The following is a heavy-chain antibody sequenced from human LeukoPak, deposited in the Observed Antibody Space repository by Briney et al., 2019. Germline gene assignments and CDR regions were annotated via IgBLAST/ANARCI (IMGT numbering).Heavy chain of an antibody. J-gene: IGHJ4*02. Sequence: GGSLRLSCAASGFTFSSYAMSWVRQAPGKGLEWVSAISGSGGSTYYADSVKGRFTISRDNAKNSLYLQMNSLRAEDTAVYYCARDLRPNYYDSSGYGYWGQGTLVTVSS. CDR3: ARDLRPNYYDSSGYGY. D-gene: IGHD3-22*01. CDR2: ISGSGGST. V-gene: IGHV3-23*01. CDR1: GFTFSSYA.